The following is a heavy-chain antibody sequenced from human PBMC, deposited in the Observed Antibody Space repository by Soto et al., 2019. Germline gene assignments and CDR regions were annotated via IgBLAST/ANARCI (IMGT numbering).Heavy chain of an antibody. V-gene: IGHV3-23*01. CDR1: GFTFSTYA. CDR3: AHPRGYGVFDAYDI. D-gene: IGHD4-17*01. Sequence: GGSLRLSCEASGFTFSTYAMSWVRQSPGKGLEWVSALTPSGGETFYADSVKGRFTISRDNSMNALYLQMNSLRIEDTAVYYCAHPRGYGVFDAYDIWGQGTMVTVSS. CDR2: LTPSGGET. J-gene: IGHJ3*02.